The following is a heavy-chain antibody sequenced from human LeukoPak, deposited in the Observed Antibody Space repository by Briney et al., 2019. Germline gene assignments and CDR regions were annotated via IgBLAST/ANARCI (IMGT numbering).Heavy chain of an antibody. CDR1: GFTFSSYA. D-gene: IGHD3-22*01. J-gene: IGHJ4*02. CDR3: AIMHGYYDGSGFWVQ. CDR2: ISPSGDRA. V-gene: IGHV3-23*01. Sequence: GGSLRLSCAASGFTFSSYAMSWVRQAPGKGLEWVSFISPSGDRASNAGSVEGRFTISRDNTRNTLYLQMNSLRDEDTGVYYCAIMHGYYDGSGFWVQWGQGTLVTVSS.